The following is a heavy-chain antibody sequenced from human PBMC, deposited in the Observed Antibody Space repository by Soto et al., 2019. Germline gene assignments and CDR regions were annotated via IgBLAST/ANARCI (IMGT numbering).Heavy chain of an antibody. Sequence: QVQLVQSGAEVKKPGASVKVSCKTSGYTFSTYPISWVRQAPGQGLEWVGWISTYNGKTNYGQKFQGRVTITTDTSASNAYMNLRNLRSHDTAVYYCARDRVEAALGPFAQWGQGTLVTVSS. CDR2: ISTYNGKT. D-gene: IGHD3-16*01. J-gene: IGHJ4*02. CDR1: GYTFSTYP. CDR3: ARDRVEAALGPFAQ. V-gene: IGHV1-18*01.